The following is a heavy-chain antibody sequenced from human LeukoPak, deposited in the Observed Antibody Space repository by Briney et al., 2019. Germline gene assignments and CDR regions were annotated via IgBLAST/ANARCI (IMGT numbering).Heavy chain of an antibody. Sequence: GGSLGLACAAPGFMFHDYAIHWVRQAPGKGLEWVSLISGDGGSTFYADSVKGRFTISRDNSKNSLYLQMNSLRSDDTALYYCARESESSGWYDYWGQGTLVTVSS. CDR3: ARESESSGWYDY. D-gene: IGHD6-19*01. V-gene: IGHV3-43*02. J-gene: IGHJ4*02. CDR2: ISGDGGST. CDR1: GFMFHDYA.